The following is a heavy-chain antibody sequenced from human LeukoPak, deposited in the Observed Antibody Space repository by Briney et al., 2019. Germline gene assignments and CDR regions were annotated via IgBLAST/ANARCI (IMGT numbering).Heavy chain of an antibody. J-gene: IGHJ4*02. CDR3: AKDRSRGSSSVFDY. CDR1: GSTFSSYA. CDR2: ISGSGGST. D-gene: IGHD6-6*01. V-gene: IGHV3-23*01. Sequence: PGGSLRLSCAASGSTFSSYAMNWVRQAPGKGLEWVSAISGSGGSTYCADSVKGRFTISRDNSKNTLYLQMNSLRAEDTAVYYCAKDRSRGSSSVFDYWGQGTLVTVSS.